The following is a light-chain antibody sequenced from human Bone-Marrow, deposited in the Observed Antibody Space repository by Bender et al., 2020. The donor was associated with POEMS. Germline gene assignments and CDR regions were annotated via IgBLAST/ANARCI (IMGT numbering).Light chain of an antibody. CDR2: GNT. CDR1: SSTIGAGYD. CDR3: QSYDSDLNGWV. V-gene: IGLV1-40*01. Sequence: GAPGQRVTIPCTGTSSTIGAGYDVHWYKQLPGTAPKLLIHGNTNRPSGVPDRFSGAKSGTSASLAISGLQSEDEAAYFCQSYDSDLNGWVFGGGTKLTVL. J-gene: IGLJ3*02.